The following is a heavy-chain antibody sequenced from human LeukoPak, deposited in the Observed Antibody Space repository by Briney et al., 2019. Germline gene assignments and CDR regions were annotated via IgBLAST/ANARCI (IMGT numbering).Heavy chain of an antibody. D-gene: IGHD2-2*01. CDR1: GGSISSYY. Sequence: PSETLSLTCTVSGGSISSYYWSWIRQPPGKGLEWIGYIYYSGSTYYNPSLKSRVTISVDTSKNQFSLKLSSVTAADTAVYYCARARGDTSSRDAFDIWGQGTMVTVSS. CDR2: IYYSGST. J-gene: IGHJ3*02. CDR3: ARARGDTSSRDAFDI. V-gene: IGHV4-59*08.